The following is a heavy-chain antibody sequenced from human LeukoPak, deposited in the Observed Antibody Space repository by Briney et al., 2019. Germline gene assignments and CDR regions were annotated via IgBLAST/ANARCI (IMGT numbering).Heavy chain of an antibody. V-gene: IGHV4-59*12. CDR2: TYYSGST. CDR3: ARDELWFGEFTNWFDP. Sequence: SETLSLTCSVSGGSISSYYWSWIRQPPGKGLEWIGFTYYSGSTNYSPSLKSRVTISVDTSKNQFSLKLSSVTAADTAVYYCARDELWFGEFTNWFDPWGQGTLVTVSS. J-gene: IGHJ5*02. CDR1: GGSISSYY. D-gene: IGHD3-10*01.